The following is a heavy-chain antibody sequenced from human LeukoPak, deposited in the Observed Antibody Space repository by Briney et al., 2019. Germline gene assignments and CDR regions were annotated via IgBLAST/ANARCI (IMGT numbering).Heavy chain of an antibody. CDR1: GFTVSSNY. CDR2: IYKNAIT. Sequence: GGSLRLSCAASGFTVSSNYMTWVRQAPGKGLEWVSVIYKNAITYHADTVKGRFTISRDNAKKSLYLQMNSLRAEDTALYHCARGPLFGEFKGFDPWGQGTLVTVSS. D-gene: IGHD3-10*01. J-gene: IGHJ5*02. V-gene: IGHV3-53*01. CDR3: ARGPLFGEFKGFDP.